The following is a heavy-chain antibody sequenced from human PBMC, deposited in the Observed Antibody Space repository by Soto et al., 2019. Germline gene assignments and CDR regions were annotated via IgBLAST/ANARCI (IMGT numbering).Heavy chain of an antibody. CDR2: IYYSGST. J-gene: IGHJ5*02. Sequence: SETLSLTCTVSGGSISSYYWIWIRQPPGKGLEWIGYIYYSGSTNYNPSLKSRVTISVDTSKNQFSLKLSSVTAADTAVYYCARDNGYYDYVWGTPRGWFDPWGQGTLVTVSS. V-gene: IGHV4-59*01. CDR1: GGSISSYY. CDR3: ARDNGYYDYVWGTPRGWFDP. D-gene: IGHD3-16*01.